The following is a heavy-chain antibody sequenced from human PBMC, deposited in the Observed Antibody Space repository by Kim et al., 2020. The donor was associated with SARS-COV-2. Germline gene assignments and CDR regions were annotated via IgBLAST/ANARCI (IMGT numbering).Heavy chain of an antibody. J-gene: IGHJ4*02. D-gene: IGHD3-10*01. V-gene: IGHV3-23*01. CDR1: GFTFSSYA. Sequence: GGSLRLSCAASGFTFSSYAMSWVRQAPGKGLEWVSAISGSGGSTYYADSVKGRFTISRDNSKNTLYLQMNSLRAEDTAVYYCAKSPLEVRGLYLDYWGQGTLGTVSS. CDR3: AKSPLEVRGLYLDY. CDR2: ISGSGGST.